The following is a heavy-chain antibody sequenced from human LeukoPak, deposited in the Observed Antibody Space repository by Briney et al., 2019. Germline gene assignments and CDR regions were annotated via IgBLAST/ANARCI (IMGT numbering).Heavy chain of an antibody. CDR2: ISGNGGST. V-gene: IGHV3-23*01. CDR3: ASWPVGWYGEDS. Sequence: GGSLRLSCAVSGFTFSSSAMSWVRQAPGKGLEWVSVISGNGGSTNYADSVKGRFTISRDTPKNTLYLQMNSLRVEDTAVYYCASWPVGWYGEDSWGQGTLVTVSS. CDR1: GFTFSSSA. J-gene: IGHJ4*02. D-gene: IGHD6-19*01.